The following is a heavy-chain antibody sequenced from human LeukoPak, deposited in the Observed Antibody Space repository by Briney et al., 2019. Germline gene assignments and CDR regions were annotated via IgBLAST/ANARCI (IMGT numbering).Heavy chain of an antibody. V-gene: IGHV3-30*03. CDR1: GFTFNSYG. CDR2: ISYDGSNK. J-gene: IGHJ4*02. CDR3: ATDHGFHYGAYFDY. Sequence: GRSLRLSCAASGFTFNSYGMHWVRQAPGRGPEWVAVISYDGSNKYSADSVKGRFTISRDNSKNTLYLQMNSLRAEDTAVYYCATDHGFHYGAYFDYWGQGTLVTVSS. D-gene: IGHD4-17*01.